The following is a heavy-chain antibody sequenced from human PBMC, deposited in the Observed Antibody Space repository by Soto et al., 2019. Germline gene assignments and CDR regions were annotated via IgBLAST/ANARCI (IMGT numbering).Heavy chain of an antibody. CDR3: AGPTAYGDLYYFDY. CDR1: GGTFSSYT. V-gene: IGHV1-69*02. D-gene: IGHD4-17*01. J-gene: IGHJ4*02. Sequence: QVQLVQSGAEVKKPGSSVKVSCKASGGTFSSYTISWVRQAPGQGLEWMGRIIPILGIANYAQKFQGRVTITADKSTSTAYMELSSLSSEDTAVYYCAGPTAYGDLYYFDYWGQGTLVTVSS. CDR2: IIPILGIA.